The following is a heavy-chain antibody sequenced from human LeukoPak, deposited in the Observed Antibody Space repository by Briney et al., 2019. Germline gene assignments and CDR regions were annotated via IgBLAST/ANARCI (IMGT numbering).Heavy chain of an antibody. CDR3: AKDMHSGDGRWELDP. J-gene: IGHJ5*02. Sequence: GGSLRLSCVASGFSFSTYAMTWVRQAPGKGLEWVSGMVGSGKTYYADSVKGRFTISRDNSKNTVYLQMNSLRVEDTAIYYCAKDMHSGDGRWELDPWGRGTLVTVSS. CDR1: GFSFSTYA. V-gene: IGHV3-23*01. CDR2: MVGSGKT. D-gene: IGHD4-17*01.